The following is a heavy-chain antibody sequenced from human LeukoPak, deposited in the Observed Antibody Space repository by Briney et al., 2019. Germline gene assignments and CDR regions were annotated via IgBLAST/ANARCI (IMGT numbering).Heavy chain of an antibody. CDR1: GFTFNTYS. Sequence: GGSLRLSCAASGFTFNTYSMNWVRQAPGKGLEWVSSISSHSRDIYYADSVKGRFTISRDNAKNSPHLQMNSLRAEDTAVYYCARDDRDISSFRFDYWGHGILVTVPS. D-gene: IGHD6-6*01. J-gene: IGHJ4*01. V-gene: IGHV3-21*01. CDR2: ISSHSRDI. CDR3: ARDDRDISSFRFDY.